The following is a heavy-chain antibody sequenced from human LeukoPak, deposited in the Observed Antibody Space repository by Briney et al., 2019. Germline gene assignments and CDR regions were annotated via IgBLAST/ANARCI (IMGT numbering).Heavy chain of an antibody. CDR1: GYTFTSYD. V-gene: IGHV1-69*13. CDR2: IIPIFGTA. J-gene: IGHJ4*02. CDR3: ARDCSGGSCYGDY. Sequence: ASVKVSCKASGYTFTSYDINWVRQAPGQGLEWMGGIIPIFGTANYAQKFQGRVTITADESTSTAYMELSSLRSEDTAVYYCARDCSGGSCYGDYWGQGTLVTVSS. D-gene: IGHD2-15*01.